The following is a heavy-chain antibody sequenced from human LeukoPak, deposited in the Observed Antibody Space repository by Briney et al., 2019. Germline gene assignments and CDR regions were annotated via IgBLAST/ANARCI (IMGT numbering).Heavy chain of an antibody. J-gene: IGHJ4*02. V-gene: IGHV1-2*02. Sequence: ASVTVSCKASGYTFTGYYMHWVRQAPGQGLAWMGWINPNSGGTNFAQKLQGRVTLTRDTSISTAYMVLSRVRSDDTAVYYCATVYDFWSGYYYYWGQGNLVTVSS. D-gene: IGHD3-3*01. CDR1: GYTFTGYY. CDR2: INPNSGGT. CDR3: ATVYDFWSGYYYY.